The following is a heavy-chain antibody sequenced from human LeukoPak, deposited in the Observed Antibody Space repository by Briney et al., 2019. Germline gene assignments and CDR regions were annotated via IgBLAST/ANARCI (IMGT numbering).Heavy chain of an antibody. J-gene: IGHJ4*02. D-gene: IGHD2-2*01. CDR2: IIPIFGTA. Sequence: SVKVSCKASGGTFSSYAISWVRQAPGQGLEWMGGIIPIFGTANYAQKFQGRVTITTDESTSTAYMELNSLRSEDTAVYYCARELYCSSTSCYSSFDYWGQGTLVTVSS. CDR3: ARELYCSSTSCYSSFDY. V-gene: IGHV1-69*05. CDR1: GGTFSSYA.